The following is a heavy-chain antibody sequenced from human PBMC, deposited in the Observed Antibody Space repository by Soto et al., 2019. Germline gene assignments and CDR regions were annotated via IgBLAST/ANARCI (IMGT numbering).Heavy chain of an antibody. V-gene: IGHV1-69*01. CDR1: GGTFSSYA. Sequence: QVQLVQSGAEVKKPGSSVKVSCKASGGTFSSYAISWVRQAPGQGLEWMGGLIPIFGTANYAQKFQGRVTITADEYTSTAYMELSSLISEDTAVYYCAREDYYDFWSGYHHWGQGTLVTVSS. CDR3: AREDYYDFWSGYHH. D-gene: IGHD3-3*01. J-gene: IGHJ5*02. CDR2: LIPIFGTA.